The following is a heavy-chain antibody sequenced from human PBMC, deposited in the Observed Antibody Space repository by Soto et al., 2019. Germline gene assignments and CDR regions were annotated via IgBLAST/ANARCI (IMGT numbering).Heavy chain of an antibody. CDR3: AREGGIVVVPAADQNAFDI. CDR1: GGTFSSYA. Sequence: SVKVSCKASGGTFSSYAISWVRQAPGQGLEWMGGIIPIFGTANYAQKFQGRVTITADKSTSTAYMELSSLRSEDTAVYYCAREGGIVVVPAADQNAFDIWGQGTMVT. V-gene: IGHV1-69*06. CDR2: IIPIFGTA. J-gene: IGHJ3*02. D-gene: IGHD2-2*01.